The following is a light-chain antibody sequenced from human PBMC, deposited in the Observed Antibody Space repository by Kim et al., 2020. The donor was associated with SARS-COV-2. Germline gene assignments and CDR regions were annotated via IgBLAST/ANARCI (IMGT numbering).Light chain of an antibody. CDR3: AAWDDSLNGWV. V-gene: IGLV1-44*01. CDR1: TSNIGDNT. Sequence: GQRVTISCSGSTSNIGDNTVNWYQQLPGTAPKLLIFNSNQRPSGVPDRFSGSKSGTSASLAISGLRSEDEADYYCAAWDDSLNGWVFGGGTQLTVL. CDR2: NSN. J-gene: IGLJ3*02.